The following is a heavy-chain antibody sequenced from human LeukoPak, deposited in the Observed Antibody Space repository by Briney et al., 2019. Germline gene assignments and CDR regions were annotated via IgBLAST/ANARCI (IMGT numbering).Heavy chain of an antibody. CDR3: AKERPHGMDV. V-gene: IGHV3-21*01. CDR1: GFTFSSYN. CDR2: ITSTSTYI. D-gene: IGHD6-6*01. Sequence: GGSLRLSYTGSGFTFSSYNMNWVRQAPGKGLEWVSTITSTSTYIAYADSVKGRFTISRDNADNSVYLQMNSLRADDTAIYYCAKERPHGMDVWGQGTSVTVSS. J-gene: IGHJ6*02.